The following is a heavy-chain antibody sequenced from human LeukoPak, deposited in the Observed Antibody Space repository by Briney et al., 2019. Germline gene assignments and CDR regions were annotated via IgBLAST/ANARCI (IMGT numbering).Heavy chain of an antibody. Sequence: PSETLFLTCTVSGGSISYYYWSWIRQSPGKGLEWIGYIYYSGTTNYNPSLKSRVTISVDTSKNQFSLQLRSVTAADTAVYYCAREDPQTTVPEGMDVWGQGTTVTVSS. CDR2: IYYSGTT. CDR3: AREDPQTTVPEGMDV. CDR1: GGSISYYY. V-gene: IGHV4-59*01. D-gene: IGHD4-17*01. J-gene: IGHJ6*02.